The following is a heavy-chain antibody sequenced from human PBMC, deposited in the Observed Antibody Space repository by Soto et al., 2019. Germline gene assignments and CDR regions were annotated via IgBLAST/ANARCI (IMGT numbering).Heavy chain of an antibody. CDR2: VYYSGST. CDR1: GDSVSSSHYY. D-gene: IGHD6-19*01. Sequence: QLQLQESGPGLVKPSETLSVTCTVSGDSVSSSHYYWGWIRLPPGKGLEWIGSVYYSGSTYYNPSLKSRVTLSVVTSKNQFSLKLSSVTAADAAIYYCARHPTFSGWEYYFDYWGQGTLVTVSS. CDR3: ARHPTFSGWEYYFDY. V-gene: IGHV4-39*01. J-gene: IGHJ4*02.